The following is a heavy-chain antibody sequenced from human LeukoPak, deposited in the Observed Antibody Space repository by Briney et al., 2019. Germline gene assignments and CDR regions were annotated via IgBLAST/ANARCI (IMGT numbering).Heavy chain of an antibody. V-gene: IGHV1-18*01. Sequence: ASVKVSCKASGYTFTSYGISWVRQAPGQGLEWMGWISAYNGNTNYAQKLQGRVTMTTDTSTSTAYMELRSLRSDDTAVYYCARDPYGYCSSTSCYWDYYYYYGMDVWGQGTTVTVSS. J-gene: IGHJ6*02. CDR2: ISAYNGNT. CDR3: ARDPYGYCSSTSCYWDYYYYYGMDV. D-gene: IGHD2-2*03. CDR1: GYTFTSYG.